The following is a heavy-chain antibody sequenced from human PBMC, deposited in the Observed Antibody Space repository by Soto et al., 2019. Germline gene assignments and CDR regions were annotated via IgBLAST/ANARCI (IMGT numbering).Heavy chain of an antibody. Sequence: QVQLVESGGGVVQPGRSLRLSCAVSGFTFSSYSMHWVRQDPDMGLEWVAFISFAGNNKYYADSVKGRFTISRDNSNNMVYLEMNSLRPDDTAVYYCARDRQKALVVVAATAGFDYWGQGTPVTVSS. CDR1: GFTFSSYS. CDR2: ISFAGNNK. V-gene: IGHV3-30*04. D-gene: IGHD2-15*01. CDR3: ARDRQKALVVVAATAGFDY. J-gene: IGHJ4*02.